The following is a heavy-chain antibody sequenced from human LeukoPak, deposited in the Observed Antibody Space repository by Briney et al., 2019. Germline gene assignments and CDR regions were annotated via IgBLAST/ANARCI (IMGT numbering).Heavy chain of an antibody. J-gene: IGHJ4*02. CDR2: IYYSGST. Sequence: SETLSLTCTVSGGSISSYYWSWIRQPPGKGLEWIGYIYYSGSTNYNPSLKSRVTISVDTSKKQFSLKLSSVTAADTAVYYCARHDYGDYVFDYWGQGTLVTVSS. D-gene: IGHD4-17*01. V-gene: IGHV4-59*08. CDR1: GGSISSYY. CDR3: ARHDYGDYVFDY.